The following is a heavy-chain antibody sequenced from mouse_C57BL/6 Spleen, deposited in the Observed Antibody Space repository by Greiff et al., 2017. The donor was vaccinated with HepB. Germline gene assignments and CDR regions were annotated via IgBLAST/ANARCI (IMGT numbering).Heavy chain of an antibody. CDR3: ARSRVNFDY. CDR2: INPSTGCT. D-gene: IGHD2-5*01. CDR1: GYSFTGYY. Sequence: VQLQQSGPELVKPGASVKISCKASGYSFTGYYMHWVKQSSEKSLEWIGEINPSTGCTNYNEKFKSKATLTVDKSSSTAYMQLSSLTSEDSAVYYCARSRVNFDYWGQGTTLTVSS. J-gene: IGHJ2*01. V-gene: IGHV1-42*01.